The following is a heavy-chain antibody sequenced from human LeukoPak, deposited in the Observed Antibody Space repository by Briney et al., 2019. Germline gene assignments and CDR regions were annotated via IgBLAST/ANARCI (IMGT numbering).Heavy chain of an antibody. V-gene: IGHV3-33*08. J-gene: IGHJ4*02. CDR1: GFIFSNFA. CDR2: IWFDGTKK. Sequence: GRSLRLSCAASGFIFSNFAMHWVRQAPGKGLEWVAIIWFDGTKKNYADSVKGRFTISRDNSKNTLYLQMNGLRPEDTAVYYCAREPSGAAAGGNSFDYWGQGTLVIVSS. CDR3: AREPSGAAAGGNSFDY. D-gene: IGHD6-13*01.